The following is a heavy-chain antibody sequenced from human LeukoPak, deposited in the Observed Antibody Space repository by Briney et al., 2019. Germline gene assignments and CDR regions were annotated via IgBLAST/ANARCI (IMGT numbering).Heavy chain of an antibody. D-gene: IGHD3-10*02. J-gene: IGHJ6*04. V-gene: IGHV3-48*04. Sequence: GGSLRLSCTASGFTFSTYGMHWVRQAPGKGLEWVSYISSSGSTIYYADSLKGRFTISRDNAKNSLYLQMNSLRAEDTAVYYCAELGITMIGGVWGKGTTVTISS. CDR3: AELGITMIGGV. CDR2: ISSSGSTI. CDR1: GFTFSTYG.